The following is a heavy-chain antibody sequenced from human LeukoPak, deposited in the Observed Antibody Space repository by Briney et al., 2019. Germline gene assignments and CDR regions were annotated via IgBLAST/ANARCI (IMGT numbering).Heavy chain of an antibody. D-gene: IGHD2-2*01. V-gene: IGHV4-61*01. Sequence: SETLSFTCTVSGGSVSSGTYYWSWIRQPPGKGLEWIGYIYYKGSTNYNPSLKSRVTISVDTSKNQFSLKLSSVTAADTAVYYCARDSCSSTICYARLFDYWGQGTLVTVSS. CDR3: ARDSCSSTICYARLFDY. CDR2: IYYKGST. CDR1: GGSVSSGTYY. J-gene: IGHJ4*02.